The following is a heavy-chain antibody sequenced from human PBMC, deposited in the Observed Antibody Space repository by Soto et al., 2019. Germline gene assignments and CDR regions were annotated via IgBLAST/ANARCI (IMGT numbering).Heavy chain of an antibody. CDR3: AKDVRPDGYWDLDY. J-gene: IGHJ4*02. Sequence: LRLSCAASGFRFSTYAMNWVRQVPGRGLEWVSGIIGSGTTIEYADSVKGRFTISRDNSKNTLFLQMNSLRVEDTGIYYCAKDVRPDGYWDLDYWGQGTLVTISS. D-gene: IGHD5-12*01. CDR1: GFRFSTYA. CDR2: IIGSGTTI. V-gene: IGHV3-23*01.